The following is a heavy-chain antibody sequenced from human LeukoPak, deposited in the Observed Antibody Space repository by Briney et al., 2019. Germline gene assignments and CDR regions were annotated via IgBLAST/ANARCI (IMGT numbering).Heavy chain of an antibody. CDR3: ARHRIQLWSGDYFDY. CDR1: DDSISSTSYY. V-gene: IGHV4-39*01. D-gene: IGHD5-18*01. CDR2: IYYNGNT. Sequence: PSETLSLTCTVSDDSISSTSYYWGWIRQPPGKGLEYVGSIYYNGNTYYNPSLKSRVTISIDTSKNQFSLRLSSVTAADTAVYYCARHRIQLWSGDYFDYWGQRTLVTVSS. J-gene: IGHJ4*02.